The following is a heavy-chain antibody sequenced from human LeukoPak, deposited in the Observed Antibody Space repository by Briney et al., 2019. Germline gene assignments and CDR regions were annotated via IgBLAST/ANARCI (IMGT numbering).Heavy chain of an antibody. J-gene: IGHJ4*02. D-gene: IGHD6-6*01. CDR3: ATGARLES. V-gene: IGHV1-2*02. CDR1: GYTFTDYY. Sequence: SVKVSCKASGYTFTDYYMHWMRQAPGHGPEWMGWINPNTGGTNYAENFQDRVTVTRDTSISTAYMELSGLTSDDTAVYYCATGARLESWGQGTLVAVSS. CDR2: INPNTGGT.